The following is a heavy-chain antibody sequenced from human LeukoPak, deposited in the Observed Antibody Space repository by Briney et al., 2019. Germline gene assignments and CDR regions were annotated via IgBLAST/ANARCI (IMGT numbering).Heavy chain of an antibody. CDR2: ITWDSGRI. D-gene: IGHD3-10*01. CDR3: AKDLDASGRQNDYYYYGMDV. CDR1: GFSFHDYD. Sequence: GGSLRLSCAASGFSFHDYDMHWVRQAPGKGLEWVAGITWDSGRIGYADSVKGRFTVSRHNALNSLYLQMNSLRPEDTALYYCAKDLDASGRQNDYYYYGMDVWGQGTTVTVSS. V-gene: IGHV3-9*01. J-gene: IGHJ6*02.